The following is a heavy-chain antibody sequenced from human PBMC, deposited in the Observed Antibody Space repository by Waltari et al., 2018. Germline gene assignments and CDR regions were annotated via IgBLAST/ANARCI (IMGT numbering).Heavy chain of an antibody. CDR2: ISGSGGST. CDR1: GFTFGSYD. Sequence: EVQLLESGGGLVQPGGALRLACAAPGFTFGSYDMNWVRQAPGEGLEWVSGISGSGGSTYYADSVKGRFTISRDNSKNTLYLQMNSLRAEDTAVYYCAKPSLDYWGQGTLVTVSS. J-gene: IGHJ4*02. CDR3: AKPSLDY. V-gene: IGHV3-23*01.